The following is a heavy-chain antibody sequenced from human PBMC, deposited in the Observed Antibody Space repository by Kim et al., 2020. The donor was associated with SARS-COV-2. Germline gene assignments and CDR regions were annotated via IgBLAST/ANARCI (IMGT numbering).Heavy chain of an antibody. CDR2: IYPSGTT. J-gene: IGHJ4*02. V-gene: IGHV4-4*07. CDR1: DGSIRTYY. D-gene: IGHD1-1*01. CDR3: ARSATLSGTTNAKYFFDY. Sequence: SETLSLTCTVSDGSIRTYYWSWIRQPAGKGLEWIGRIYPSGTTNYNPSLRSRVTVSADPSKNQFSLRLSSVTAADTAIYYCARSATLSGTTNAKYFFDYWSQGILVTVSS.